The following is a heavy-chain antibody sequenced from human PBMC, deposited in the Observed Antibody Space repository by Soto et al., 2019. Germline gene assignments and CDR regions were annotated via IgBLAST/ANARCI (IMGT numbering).Heavy chain of an antibody. D-gene: IGHD3-22*01. CDR3: ARSPLIVVVMGDNAFDI. J-gene: IGHJ3*02. Sequence: PSETLSLTCAVYGGSFSGYYWSWIRQPPGKGLEWIGEINHSGSTNYNPSLKSRVTISVDTSKNQFSLKLSSVTAADTAVYYCARSPLIVVVMGDNAFDIWGQGTMVTVSS. CDR2: INHSGST. V-gene: IGHV4-34*01. CDR1: GGSFSGYY.